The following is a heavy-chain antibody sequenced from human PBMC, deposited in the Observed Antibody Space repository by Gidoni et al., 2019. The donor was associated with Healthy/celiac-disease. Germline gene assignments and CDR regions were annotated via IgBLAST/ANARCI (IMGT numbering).Heavy chain of an antibody. CDR3: ARGRAYYYDSSGYYPNFDY. J-gene: IGHJ4*02. CDR1: GGTFSSYA. Sequence: QVQLVQSGAEVKKPGSSVKVSCKASGGTFSSYATSWVRQAPGQGLEWMGGIIPIFGTANYAQKFQGRVTITADESTSTAYMELSSLRSEDTAVYYCARGRAYYYDSSGYYPNFDYWGQGTLVTVSS. D-gene: IGHD3-22*01. V-gene: IGHV1-69*01. CDR2: IIPIFGTA.